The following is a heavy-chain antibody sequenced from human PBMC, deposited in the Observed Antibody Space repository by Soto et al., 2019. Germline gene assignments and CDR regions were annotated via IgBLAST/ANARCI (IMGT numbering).Heavy chain of an antibody. Sequence: SETLSLTCAVSGDPISSSKWWTWVRQTPGKGLEWIGKINQNGITNYNPSLESRVTILKDNSKNQLSLKLTSVTAVDSAVYYCARLNRDYYYYGMDVWGQGATVTVSS. V-gene: IGHV4-4*02. CDR1: GDPISSSKW. CDR3: ARLNRDYYYYGMDV. J-gene: IGHJ6*02. CDR2: INQNGIT.